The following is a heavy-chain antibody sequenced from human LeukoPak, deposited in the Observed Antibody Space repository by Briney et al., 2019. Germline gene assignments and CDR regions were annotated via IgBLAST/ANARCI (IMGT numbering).Heavy chain of an antibody. J-gene: IGHJ4*02. CDR2: ISAYNGNT. Sequence: ASVKVSCKASGYTFTSYGFSWVRQAPGQGLEWMGWISAYNGNTKYTQKLPGRVTMTTDTSTSAAYMELRGLRSDDTAVYYCARDGSLTVTPLSLSFDYWGQGTLVTVSS. CDR3: ARDGSLTVTPLSLSFDY. V-gene: IGHV1-18*01. D-gene: IGHD1-7*01. CDR1: GYTFTSYG.